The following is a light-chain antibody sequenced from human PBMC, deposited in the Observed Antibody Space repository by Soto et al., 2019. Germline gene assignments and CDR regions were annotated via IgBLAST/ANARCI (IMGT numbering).Light chain of an antibody. CDR1: QSVSRSY. CDR3: QHYGDSSYT. J-gene: IGKJ2*01. CDR2: GAS. V-gene: IGKV3-20*01. Sequence: EIVLTQSPGTLSLSPGERATLSCSASQSVSRSYLAWYQQKPGQAPRLLIYGASSRATGIPDRFTGSGSGTDFTLTISRLEPEDFAVYSCQHYGDSSYTFGQGTKLEIK.